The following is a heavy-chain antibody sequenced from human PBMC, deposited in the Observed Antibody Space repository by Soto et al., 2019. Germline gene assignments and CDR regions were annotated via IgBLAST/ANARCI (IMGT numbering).Heavy chain of an antibody. D-gene: IGHD3-3*01. J-gene: IGHJ4*02. CDR2: ISGSGGST. CDR1: GFTFSSYA. Sequence: EVQLLESGGGLVQPGGSLRLSCAASGFTFSSYAMSWVRQAPGKGLEWVQAISGSGGSTYYADSVKGRFTISRDNSKNTLYLQMNSLRAEDTAVYYCAKALRFLEWLFYWGQGTLVTVSS. V-gene: IGHV3-23*01. CDR3: AKALRFLEWLFY.